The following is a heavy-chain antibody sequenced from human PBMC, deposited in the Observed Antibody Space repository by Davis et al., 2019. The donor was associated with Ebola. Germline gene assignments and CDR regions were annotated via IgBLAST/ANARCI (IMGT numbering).Heavy chain of an antibody. CDR2: INHSGST. J-gene: IGHJ6*02. D-gene: IGHD3-3*02. V-gene: IGHV4-34*01. Sequence: MPGGSLRLSCAVYGGSFSGYYWSWIRQPPGKGLEWIGEINHSGSTNYNPSLKSRVTISVDTSKNQFSLKLSSVTAADTAVYYCARGRIFGVVRYYYYGMDVWGQGTTVTVSS. CDR3: ARGRIFGVVRYYYYGMDV. CDR1: GGSFSGYY.